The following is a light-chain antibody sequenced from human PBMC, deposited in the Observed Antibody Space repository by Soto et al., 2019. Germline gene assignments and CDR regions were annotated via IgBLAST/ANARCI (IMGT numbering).Light chain of an antibody. CDR3: QQYNNWIT. CDR1: QSISIN. V-gene: IGKV3-15*01. CDR2: AAS. Sequence: IVMTQSPATLSVSPGERATLSCRASQSISINLAWYQQKPGQAPRLLIYAASNRATGVPARFSGSWSGTEFTLTISSLQSEDFAVYYCQQYNNWITFGQGTRLEI. J-gene: IGKJ5*01.